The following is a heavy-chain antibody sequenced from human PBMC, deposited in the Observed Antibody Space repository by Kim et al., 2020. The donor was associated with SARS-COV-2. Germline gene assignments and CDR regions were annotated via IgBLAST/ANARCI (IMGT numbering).Heavy chain of an antibody. D-gene: IGHD2-15*01. Sequence: SRVTISVDTSKNQFSLKLSSVTAADTAVYYCASQGYCSGGSCYPPYGMDVWGQGTTVTVSS. J-gene: IGHJ6*02. V-gene: IGHV4-39*01. CDR3: ASQGYCSGGSCYPPYGMDV.